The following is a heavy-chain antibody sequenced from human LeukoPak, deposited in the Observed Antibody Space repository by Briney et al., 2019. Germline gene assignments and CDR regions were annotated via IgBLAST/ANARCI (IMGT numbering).Heavy chain of an antibody. J-gene: IGHJ4*02. V-gene: IGHV4-30-4*08. CDR3: ARDSVPNDFWSGYLDY. CDR2: IYYSGST. CDR1: GGSISSGDYY. Sequence: SETLSLTCTVSGGSISSGDYYWSWIRQPPGKGLEWIGDIYYSGSTYYNPSLKSRVTISVDTSKNQYSLKLSSVTAADTAVYYCARDSVPNDFWSGYLDYWGQGTLVTVSS. D-gene: IGHD3-3*01.